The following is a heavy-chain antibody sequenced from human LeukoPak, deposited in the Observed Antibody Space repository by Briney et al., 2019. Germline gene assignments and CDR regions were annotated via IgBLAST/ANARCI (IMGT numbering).Heavy chain of an antibody. D-gene: IGHD5-18*01. J-gene: IGHJ5*02. CDR1: GGTFSSYA. V-gene: IGHV1-69*04. Sequence: VASVKVSCKASGGTFSSYAISWVRQAPGQGLEWMGRIIPISGIANYAQKFQGRVTITADKSTSTAYMELSSLRSEDTAVYYCAREWGYPDYPWGQGTLVTVSS. CDR3: AREWGYPDYP. CDR2: IIPISGIA.